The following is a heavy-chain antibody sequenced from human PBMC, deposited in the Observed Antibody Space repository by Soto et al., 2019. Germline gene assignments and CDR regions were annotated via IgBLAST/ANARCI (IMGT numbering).Heavy chain of an antibody. J-gene: IGHJ4*02. Sequence: HAQLVQSGAEVKKPGASVKVSCKTSGYTFINYYIHWVRQAPGQGLEWMGWVNPRSGDTNYAQKFQGRVTMTRDTSISTAYMELSSLRSDDTAVFYCARQLAYCGGDCFTEPIEYWGQGTLVTVSS. D-gene: IGHD2-21*02. CDR3: ARQLAYCGGDCFTEPIEY. CDR1: GYTFINYY. V-gene: IGHV1-2*02. CDR2: VNPRSGDT.